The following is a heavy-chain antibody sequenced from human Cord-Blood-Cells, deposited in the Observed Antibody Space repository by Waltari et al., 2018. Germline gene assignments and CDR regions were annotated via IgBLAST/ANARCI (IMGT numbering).Heavy chain of an antibody. V-gene: IGHV4-4*07. J-gene: IGHJ4*02. Sequence: QVQLQESGPGLVKPSETLSLPCTVSGASISGYYWSWIRQPAGKGLEWIGRIYTSGSTNYNPSHKSRVTMSVDTSKNQFSLKLSSVTAADTAVYYCARGTFLGDPYYFDYWGQGTLVTVSS. CDR1: GASISGYY. CDR3: ARGTFLGDPYYFDY. D-gene: IGHD3-16*01. CDR2: IYTSGST.